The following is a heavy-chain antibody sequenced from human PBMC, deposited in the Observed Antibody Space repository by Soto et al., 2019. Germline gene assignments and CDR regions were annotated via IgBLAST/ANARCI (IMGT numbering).Heavy chain of an antibody. CDR1: GYSFTSYW. CDR3: ARPGSGAAEYFQH. D-gene: IGHD3-10*01. J-gene: IGHJ1*01. CDR2: IYPRDSDT. V-gene: IGHV5-51*01. Sequence: VESLTISCKVSGYSFTSYWIGYVLQMPGKGLEWMGIIYPRDSDTRYSPSFQGQVTISADKSISTAYLQWSSLKASDTAMYYCARPGSGAAEYFQHWGQGTMVTVSS.